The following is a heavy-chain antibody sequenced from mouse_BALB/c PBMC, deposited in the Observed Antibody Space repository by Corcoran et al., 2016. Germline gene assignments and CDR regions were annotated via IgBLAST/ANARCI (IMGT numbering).Heavy chain of an antibody. Sequence: LVKTGASVKISCKASGYSFTGYYMHWVKQSHGKSLEWIGYISCYNGATSYNQKFKGKATFTVDTSSSTAYMQFNSLTSEDSAVYYCAFDGYYEGGAMDYWGQGTSVTVSS. D-gene: IGHD2-3*01. J-gene: IGHJ4*01. CDR2: ISCYNGAT. CDR3: AFDGYYEGGAMDY. V-gene: IGHV1S34*01. CDR1: GYSFTGYY.